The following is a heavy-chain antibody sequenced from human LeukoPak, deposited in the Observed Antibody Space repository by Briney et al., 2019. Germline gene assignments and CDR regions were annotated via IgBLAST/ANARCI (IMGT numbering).Heavy chain of an antibody. J-gene: IGHJ4*02. Sequence: PGGSLRLSCAASGFTFSSYGMHWVRQAPGKGLEGVAVISYEGSNKYYADSVKGGFTISRDNSKNTLYLQMNSLRAEDTAVYYCAKSGLLWFGELLREDYFDYWGQGTLVTVSS. D-gene: IGHD3-10*01. CDR2: ISYEGSNK. CDR1: GFTFSSYG. V-gene: IGHV3-30*18. CDR3: AKSGLLWFGELLREDYFDY.